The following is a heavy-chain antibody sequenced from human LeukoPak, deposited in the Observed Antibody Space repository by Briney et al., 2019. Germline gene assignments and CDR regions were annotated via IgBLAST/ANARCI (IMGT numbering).Heavy chain of an antibody. V-gene: IGHV3-66*01. CDR1: GFTVSSIY. Sequence: PGWSLRLYCAASGFTVSSIYMSCVRQAPGKGLDCVSDIYSGGSTYYADSVKGRFTISRDNSKNTLYLQMNSLRAEDTAVYYCARAGSSSYYYYYGMDVWGQGTTVTVSS. CDR3: ARAGSSSYYYYYGMDV. J-gene: IGHJ6*02. D-gene: IGHD6-13*01. CDR2: IYSGGST.